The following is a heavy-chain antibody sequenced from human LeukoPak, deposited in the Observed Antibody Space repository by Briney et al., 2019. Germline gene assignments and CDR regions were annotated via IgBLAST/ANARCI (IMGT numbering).Heavy chain of an antibody. V-gene: IGHV4-59*12. CDR3: ATEGDSSSVGWFDP. CDR2: VYYTGST. CDR1: GGSISSYY. Sequence: SETLSLTCTVSGGSISSYYWSWVRQPPGKGLEWIWFVYYTGSTNYSPSLKSRVTIAVERSRNPFTLKLSSVTAAYTPVYYCATEGDSSSVGWFDPWGQGTLVPLPS. D-gene: IGHD6-13*01. J-gene: IGHJ5*02.